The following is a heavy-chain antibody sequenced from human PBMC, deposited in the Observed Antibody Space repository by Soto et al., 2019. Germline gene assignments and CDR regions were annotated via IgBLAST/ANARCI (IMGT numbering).Heavy chain of an antibody. D-gene: IGHD2-2*02. CDR3: AKDQRGDCSSTSCYIGWFDP. V-gene: IGHV3-23*01. CDR1: GFTFSSYA. CDR2: ISGSGGST. J-gene: IGHJ5*02. Sequence: EVQLLESGGGLVQPGGSLRLSCAASGFTFSSYAMSWVRQAPGKGLEWVSAISGSGGSTYYADSVKGRFTISRDNSKNTLYLQMNSVRAEDTAVYYCAKDQRGDCSSTSCYIGWFDPWGQGTLVTVSS.